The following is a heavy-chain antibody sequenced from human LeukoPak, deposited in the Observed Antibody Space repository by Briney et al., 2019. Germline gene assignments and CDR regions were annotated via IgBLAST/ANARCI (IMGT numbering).Heavy chain of an antibody. CDR2: ISASGGST. J-gene: IGHJ5*02. D-gene: IGHD6-13*01. V-gene: IGHV3-23*01. CDR1: GFTFSSYG. Sequence: PGGSLRLSCAASGFTFSSYGMSWVRQAPGKGLEWVSAISASGGSTYYADSVKGRFTISRDNSKNTLYLQMNSLRAEDTAVYYCARDHVAAAGKRQTRAGNNWFDPWGQGTLVTVSS. CDR3: ARDHVAAAGKRQTRAGNNWFDP.